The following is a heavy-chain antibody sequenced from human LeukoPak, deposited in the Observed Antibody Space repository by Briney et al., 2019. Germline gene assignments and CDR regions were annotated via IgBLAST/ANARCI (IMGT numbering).Heavy chain of an antibody. J-gene: IGHJ4*02. V-gene: IGHV1-69*06. CDR3: AATWKKAAAGPLDY. Sequence: GASVKVSCKASGGTFSSYAISWVRQAPGQGLEWMGGIIPIFGTANYAQKFQGRVTITADKSASTAYMEVSSLRSEDTAVYYCAATWKKAAAGPLDYWGQGTLVTVSS. D-gene: IGHD6-13*01. CDR1: GGTFSSYA. CDR2: IIPIFGTA.